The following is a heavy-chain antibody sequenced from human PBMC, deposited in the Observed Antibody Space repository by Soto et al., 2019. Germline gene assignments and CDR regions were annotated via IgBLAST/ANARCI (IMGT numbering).Heavy chain of an antibody. CDR1: GFTVSSNY. J-gene: IGHJ6*02. V-gene: IGHV3-53*02. CDR2: IYSGGST. Sequence: EVQLVETGGGLIQPGGSLRLSCAASGFTVSSNYMSWVRQAPGKGLEWVSVIYSGGSTYYADSVKGRFTISRDNAKNTLYLQMNSLRAEDTAVYYCARESAGDGGGYYYYYGMDVWGQGTTVTVSS. D-gene: IGHD3-10*01. CDR3: ARESAGDGGGYYYYYGMDV.